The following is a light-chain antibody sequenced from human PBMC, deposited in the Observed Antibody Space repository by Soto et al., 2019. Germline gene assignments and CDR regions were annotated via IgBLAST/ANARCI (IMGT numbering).Light chain of an antibody. Sequence: ETVMTQSPATLSVSPGERATLSCRASQSVSSNLAWYQQKPGQAPRLLVYYASTRATGIPARFSGSGSGTEFTLTISSLQSEDFAVYYCQQYHNWPPSWTFGQGTKVDIK. CDR1: QSVSSN. CDR2: YAS. J-gene: IGKJ1*01. V-gene: IGKV3-15*01. CDR3: QQYHNWPPSWT.